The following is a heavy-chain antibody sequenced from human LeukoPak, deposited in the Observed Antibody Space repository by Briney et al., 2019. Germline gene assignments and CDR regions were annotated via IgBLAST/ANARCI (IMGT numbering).Heavy chain of an antibody. CDR2: IYTGGNT. D-gene: IGHD3-22*01. CDR1: GFTVDSNY. CDR3: ARGDDSGYYDYFDY. J-gene: IGHJ4*02. V-gene: IGHV3-53*01. Sequence: GGSLRLSCAASGFTVDSNYLSWVRQAPGKGLEWVSTIYTGGNTYYAASVKGRFTISRDFSENTVFLHMNSLRAEDTAMYYCARGDDSGYYDYFDYWGQGALVTVSS.